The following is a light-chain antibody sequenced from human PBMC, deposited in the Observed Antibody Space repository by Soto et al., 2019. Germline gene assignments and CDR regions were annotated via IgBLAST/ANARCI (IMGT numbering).Light chain of an antibody. V-gene: IGKV1-39*01. CDR2: GAS. J-gene: IGKJ1*01. CDR1: QDISNY. Sequence: DIQMTQSPSSLSASVGDRVTITCQASQDISNYLNWYQQKPGEAPNLLIFGASTLQSGVPSRFSGSGSGTDFTLTISSLQPEDFATYYCQQSYSTLWTFGQGTKVDI. CDR3: QQSYSTLWT.